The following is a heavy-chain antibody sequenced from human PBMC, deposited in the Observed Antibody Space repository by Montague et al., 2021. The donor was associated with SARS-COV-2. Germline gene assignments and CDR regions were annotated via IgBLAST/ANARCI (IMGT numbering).Heavy chain of an antibody. D-gene: IGHD2-8*02. V-gene: IGHV4-34*01. J-gene: IGHJ4*02. CDR2: INHRGTS. CDR3: ARDGTLYWYVTYFDY. Sequence: SETLSLTCAVYGGSFSDYFWTWIRQPPGKGLEWIGEINHRGTSNYNPSPKSRVSISVDMSKNQFSLYLGSVTAADTAVYYCARDGTLYWYVTYFDYWGQGALVTVSS. CDR1: GGSFSDYF.